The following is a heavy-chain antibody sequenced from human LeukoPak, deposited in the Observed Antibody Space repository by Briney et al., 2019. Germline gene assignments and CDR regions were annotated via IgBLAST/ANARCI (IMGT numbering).Heavy chain of an antibody. Sequence: RGSLRLSCVASGFTFSSYEMNWVRQAPGKGLEWVAYISGSGSPIYYADSVRGRFTISRDNAKNSLYLKMNSLRAEDTAVYYCARDAYGAWTSDWGQGTLVTVSS. J-gene: IGHJ4*02. V-gene: IGHV3-48*03. CDR1: GFTFSSYE. CDR2: ISGSGSPI. CDR3: ARDAYGAWTSD. D-gene: IGHD3/OR15-3a*01.